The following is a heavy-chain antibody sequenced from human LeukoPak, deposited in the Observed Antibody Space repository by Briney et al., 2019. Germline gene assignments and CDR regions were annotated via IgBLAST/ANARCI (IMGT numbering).Heavy chain of an antibody. D-gene: IGHD5-18*01. CDR1: GYTFTSYY. CDR3: ATARSSYGYGDAFDI. J-gene: IGHJ3*02. CDR2: INPNGGST. V-gene: IGHV1-46*01. Sequence: ASEKVSFKAFGYTFTSYYMHWVRQAPGQGLEGMGIINPNGGSTSYAQKFQGGVAMTRDTSTRTVYMALSSRRAEDTAAYYCATARSSYGYGDAFDIWGQGTMVTVSS.